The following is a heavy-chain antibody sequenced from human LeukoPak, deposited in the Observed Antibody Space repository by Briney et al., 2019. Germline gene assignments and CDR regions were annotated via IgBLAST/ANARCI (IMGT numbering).Heavy chain of an antibody. J-gene: IGHJ6*02. D-gene: IGHD4-11*01. Sequence: GGSLRLSCAASGFTFSSYAMSWVRQAPGKGLEWVSAISGSGGSTYYADSVKGRFTISRDNSKNTLYLQMNSLRAEDTAVYYCAKAIYDYSNYYYYYYGMDVWGQGTTVTVSS. V-gene: IGHV3-23*01. CDR3: AKAIYDYSNYYYYYYGMDV. CDR1: GFTFSSYA. CDR2: ISGSGGST.